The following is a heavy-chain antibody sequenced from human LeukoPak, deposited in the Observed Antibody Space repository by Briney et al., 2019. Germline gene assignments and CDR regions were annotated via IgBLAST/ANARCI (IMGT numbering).Heavy chain of an antibody. CDR2: INPGGSST. Sequence: GGSLRLSCAASGFTFSSYSMHWVRQVPGKGLVWVARINPGGSSTTYADSVKGRFAISRDNAKNTLYLQMDSLRAEDTGVYYCARSNQADDYWGQGTLVTVSS. D-gene: IGHD1-14*01. CDR1: GFTFSSYS. V-gene: IGHV3-74*01. CDR3: ARSNQADDY. J-gene: IGHJ4*02.